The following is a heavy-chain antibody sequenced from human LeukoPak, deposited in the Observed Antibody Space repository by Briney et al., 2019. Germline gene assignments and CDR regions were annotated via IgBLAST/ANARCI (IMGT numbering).Heavy chain of an antibody. Sequence: ASVKVSCKASGYTFTGYYIHWVRQAPGQGLEWMGWMNPNSGNTGYAQKFQGRVTMTRNTSISTAYMELSSLRSEDTAVYYCARAPTYYDFWSGYYTRYYYGMDVWGQGTTVTVSS. CDR2: MNPNSGNT. CDR3: ARAPTYYDFWSGYYTRYYYGMDV. V-gene: IGHV1-8*02. J-gene: IGHJ6*02. CDR1: GYTFTGYY. D-gene: IGHD3-3*01.